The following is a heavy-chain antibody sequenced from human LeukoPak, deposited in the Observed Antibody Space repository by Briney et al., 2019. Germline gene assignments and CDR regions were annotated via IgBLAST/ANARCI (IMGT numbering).Heavy chain of an antibody. CDR1: GYTLTELS. CDR2: FDPEDGET. J-gene: IGHJ4*02. CDR3: ARGDYYDSSGYPLVDY. V-gene: IGHV1-24*01. D-gene: IGHD3-22*01. Sequence: ASVKVSCKVSGYTLTELSMHWVRQAPGKGLGLMGGFDPEDGETIYAQKLQGRVTMTTDTSTSTAYMELRSLRSDDTAVYYCARGDYYDSSGYPLVDYWGQGTLVTVSS.